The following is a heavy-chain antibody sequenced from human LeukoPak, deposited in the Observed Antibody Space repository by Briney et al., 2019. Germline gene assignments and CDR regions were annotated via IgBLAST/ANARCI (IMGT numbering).Heavy chain of an antibody. CDR1: GFTYSSYG. CDR3: ARGPQFSGPGWFDP. D-gene: IGHD3-10*01. Sequence: GRALRLSCAASGFTYSSYGMHWVRQAPGKGLECVSSITFSSSHIYYADSVKGRFTISRDNTKDSLYLQMNSLRAEDTAIYYCARGPQFSGPGWFDPWGQGTLVTVSS. CDR2: ITFSSSHI. J-gene: IGHJ5*02. V-gene: IGHV3-21*01.